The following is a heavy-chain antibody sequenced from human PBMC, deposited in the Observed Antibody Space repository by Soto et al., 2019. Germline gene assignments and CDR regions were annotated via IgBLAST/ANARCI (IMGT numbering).Heavy chain of an antibody. Sequence: QVQLQESGPGLVKPSQTLSLTCTVSGGSLSSGDYYWSWIRQHPGKGLEWIGYIHHSGDSYYNPSLKGRVTISIHTSNNQFSLQLSSVTAADTAVYYCARGDYHAYRGYDYWGQGTLVTVSS. J-gene: IGHJ4*02. CDR2: IHHSGDS. CDR1: GGSLSSGDYY. V-gene: IGHV4-31*03. CDR3: ARGDYHAYRGYDY. D-gene: IGHD4-17*01.